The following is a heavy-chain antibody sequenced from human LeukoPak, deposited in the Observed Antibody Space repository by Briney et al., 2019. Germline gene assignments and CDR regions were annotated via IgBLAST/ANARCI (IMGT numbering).Heavy chain of an antibody. CDR1: SVTFSSCD. CDR3: AKPSKPLWFGELFS. CDR2: IGAAGDT. V-gene: IGHV3-13*01. D-gene: IGHD3-10*01. J-gene: IGHJ4*02. Sequence: GGSLRLSCAASSVTFSSCDMHWVRQPTGKGLEWVPAIGAAGDTYYPGSVQGRFTISRDSSKNTLYLQMNSLRAEDTAVYYCAKPSKPLWFGELFSWGQGTLVTVSS.